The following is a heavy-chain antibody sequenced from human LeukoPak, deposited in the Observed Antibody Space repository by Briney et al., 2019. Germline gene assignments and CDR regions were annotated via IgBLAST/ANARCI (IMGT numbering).Heavy chain of an antibody. CDR1: GFTFSSYW. V-gene: IGHV3-7*01. CDR2: IKQDGSEK. Sequence: PGGSLRLSCAASGFTFSSYWMSWVRQAPGKWLEWVANIKQDGSEKYYVDSVKGRFTISRDNAKNSLYLQMNSLRAEDTAVYYCARDPIVVVPAAIPDYWGQGTLVTVSS. CDR3: ARDPIVVVPAAIPDY. D-gene: IGHD2-2*01. J-gene: IGHJ4*02.